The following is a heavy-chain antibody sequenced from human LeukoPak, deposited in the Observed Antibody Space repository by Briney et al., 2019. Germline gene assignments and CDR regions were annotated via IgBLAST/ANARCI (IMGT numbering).Heavy chain of an antibody. Sequence: PSQTLSLTCAISGDSVSSNSAAWNWIRQSPSRGLEWLGRTYYRSKWYNDYAVSVKSRITINPDTSKNQFSLQLNSVTPEDTAVYYCARDLGVSGCDYVYFDYWGQGTLVTVSS. CDR2: TYYRSKWYN. CDR3: ARDLGVSGCDYVYFDY. J-gene: IGHJ4*02. V-gene: IGHV6-1*01. D-gene: IGHD5-12*01. CDR1: GDSVSSNSAA.